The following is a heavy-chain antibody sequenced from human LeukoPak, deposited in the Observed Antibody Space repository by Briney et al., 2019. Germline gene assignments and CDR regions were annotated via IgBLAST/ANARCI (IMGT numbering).Heavy chain of an antibody. CDR3: ARHGYNYGFDY. CDR2: ISSSSSST. V-gene: IGHV3-11*06. J-gene: IGHJ4*02. Sequence: GWSLRLSCAASGFTFSDYYMSWIRQAPGKGLEWVSYISSSSSSTNYADSVKGRFTISRDNAKNSLYLQLNSLSAEDTAVYYCARHGYNYGFDYWGQGTLVTVSS. CDR1: GFTFSDYY. D-gene: IGHD5-24*01.